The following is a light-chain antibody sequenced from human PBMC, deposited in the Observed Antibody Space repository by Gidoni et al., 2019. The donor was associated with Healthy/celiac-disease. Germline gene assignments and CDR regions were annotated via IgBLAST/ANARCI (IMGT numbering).Light chain of an antibody. V-gene: IGKV3-15*01. CDR2: DAS. Sequence: EIVMTQSPATLPVSPGERATLSCRASQRVSSNLAWYQQKPGQAPRLLIYDASTRATGIPARFSGSGSGTDFTLTISSLQSEDFAVYYCQQYNNWPRTFGQGTKVEIK. CDR1: QRVSSN. CDR3: QQYNNWPRT. J-gene: IGKJ1*01.